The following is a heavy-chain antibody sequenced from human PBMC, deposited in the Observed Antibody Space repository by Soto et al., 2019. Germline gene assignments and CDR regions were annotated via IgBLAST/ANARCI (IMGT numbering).Heavy chain of an antibody. D-gene: IGHD3-9*01. CDR2: IYHSRST. CDR1: GGSISSSNW. Sequence: QVQLQESGPGLVKPSGTLSLTCAVSGGSISSSNWWSWVRQPPGKGLEWIGEIYHSRSTNYNPSLKSRVTISLDKSKNQFSLKLSSVTAADTAVYYCAREGYDILTGYYEYNWFDPWGQGTLVTVSS. CDR3: AREGYDILTGYYEYNWFDP. V-gene: IGHV4-4*02. J-gene: IGHJ5*02.